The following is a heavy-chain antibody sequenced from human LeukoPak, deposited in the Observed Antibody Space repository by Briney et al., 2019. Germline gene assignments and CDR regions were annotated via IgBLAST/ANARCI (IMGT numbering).Heavy chain of an antibody. V-gene: IGHV3-74*01. Sequence: GGSLRLSCAASGFTFSSYWTHWVRQAPGKGLLWVSRTNPDGSSTTYADSVRGRFTISRDNAKNTLYLQMNSLRAEDTAVYYCARGRGYSSGWYSFDYWGQGTLVTVSS. CDR2: TNPDGSST. CDR3: ARGRGYSSGWYSFDY. D-gene: IGHD6-19*01. CDR1: GFTFSSYW. J-gene: IGHJ4*02.